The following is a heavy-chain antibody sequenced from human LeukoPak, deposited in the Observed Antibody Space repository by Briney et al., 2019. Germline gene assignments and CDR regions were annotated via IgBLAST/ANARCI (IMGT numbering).Heavy chain of an antibody. CDR3: TTKTLRLGELSFQIDY. V-gene: IGHV3-73*01. D-gene: IGHD3-16*02. CDR1: GFTFSGSA. CDR2: IRSKANSYAT. Sequence: GGSLRLSCAASGFTFSGSAMHWVRQASGKGLEWVGRIRSKANSYATAYAASLKGRFTISRDDSKNTAYLQMNSLKTEDTAVYYCTTKTLRLGELSFQIDYWGQGTLVTVSS. J-gene: IGHJ4*02.